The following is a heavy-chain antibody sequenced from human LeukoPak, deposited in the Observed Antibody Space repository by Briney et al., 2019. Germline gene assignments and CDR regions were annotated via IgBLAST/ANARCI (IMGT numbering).Heavy chain of an antibody. CDR3: ARDYCGGDCYSFQAIETGAFDI. D-gene: IGHD2-21*02. V-gene: IGHV4-39*07. CDR1: GGSISSSSYY. CDR2: IYYSGST. Sequence: SETLSLTCTVSGGSISSSSYYWGWIRQPPGKGLEWIGSIYYSGSTYYNPSLKSRVTISVDTSKNQFSLKLSSVTAADTAVYYCARDYCGGDCYSFQAIETGAFDIWGQGTMVTVSS. J-gene: IGHJ3*02.